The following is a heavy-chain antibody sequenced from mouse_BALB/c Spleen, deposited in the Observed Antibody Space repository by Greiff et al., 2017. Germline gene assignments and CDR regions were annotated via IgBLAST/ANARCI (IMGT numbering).Heavy chain of an antibody. CDR1: GYTFTNYW. CDR3: ARGDYYGSNSYWYFDV. CDR2: IYPGGGYT. Sequence: QVQLQQSGAELVRPGTSVKISCKASGYTFTNYWLGWVKQRPGHGLEWIGDIYPGGGYTNYNEKFKGKATLTADTSSSTAYMQLSSLTSEDSAVYFCARGDYYGSNSYWYFDVWGAGTTVTVSS. J-gene: IGHJ1*01. V-gene: IGHV1-63*02. D-gene: IGHD1-1*01.